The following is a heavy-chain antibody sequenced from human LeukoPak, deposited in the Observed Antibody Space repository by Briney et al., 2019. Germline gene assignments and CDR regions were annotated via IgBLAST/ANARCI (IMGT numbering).Heavy chain of an antibody. CDR2: ISSSSYI. J-gene: IGHJ4*02. V-gene: IGHV3-21*01. Sequence: GGSLRLSCAASGLTFSSYSMNWVRQAPRKGLEWVSSISSSSYIYYADSVKGRFTISRDNAKNPLYLQMNSLRAEDTAVYYCATYCSSTSCYHTDYWGQGTLVTVSS. CDR3: ATYCSSTSCYHTDY. CDR1: GLTFSSYS. D-gene: IGHD2-2*01.